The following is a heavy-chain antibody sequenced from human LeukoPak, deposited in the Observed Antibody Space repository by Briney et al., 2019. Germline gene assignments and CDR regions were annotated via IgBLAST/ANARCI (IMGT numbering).Heavy chain of an antibody. CDR1: GGFLTGYY. D-gene: IGHD5-12*01. J-gene: IGHJ4*02. Sequence: SETLSLTCTVSGGFLTGYYWTCIRQPAGKGLEWIGCVSDTGRAYYNRSLERRATISLDTSNNRFSLKVTSVNAANKAVDYCARGTGMTHISGYYSFVYWGRGTLVSVSS. V-gene: IGHV4-4*07. CDR2: VSDTGRA. CDR3: ARGTGMTHISGYYSFVY.